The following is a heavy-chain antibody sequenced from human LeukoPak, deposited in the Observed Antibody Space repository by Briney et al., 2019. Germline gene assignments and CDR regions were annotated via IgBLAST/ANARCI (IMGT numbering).Heavy chain of an antibody. CDR1: GFTFSSYS. D-gene: IGHD6-19*01. V-gene: IGHV3-21*01. CDR2: ISTSSNYI. Sequence: EPGGSLRLSCAASGFTFSSYSMNWVRQAPGKGLEWVSSISTSSNYIYYADSMKGRFTISRDNAKNSLYLQMNSLRAEDTAVYYCARDPSSSGWYGARDYWGQGTLVTVSS. CDR3: ARDPSSSGWYGARDY. J-gene: IGHJ4*02.